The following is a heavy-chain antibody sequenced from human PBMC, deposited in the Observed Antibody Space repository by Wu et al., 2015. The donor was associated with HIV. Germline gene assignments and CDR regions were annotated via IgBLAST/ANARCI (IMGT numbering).Heavy chain of an antibody. CDR1: GYPFTNYF. D-gene: IGHD1-1*01. CDR3: ARGWTMVQLPIATRYYYYM. V-gene: IGHV1-2*02. CDR2: INPHSGET. Sequence: QVQLAQSVSEIKKLGASVKVSCKASGYPFTNYFIHWVRQAPGQGLEWMAWINPHSGETHYAQKFQGRVTLTRDTSISTAYMDVSGLRSDDTALYYCARGWTMVQLPIATRYYYYM. J-gene: IGHJ6*03.